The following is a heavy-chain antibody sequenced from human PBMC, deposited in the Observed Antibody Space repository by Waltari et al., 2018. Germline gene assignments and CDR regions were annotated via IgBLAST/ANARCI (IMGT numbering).Heavy chain of an antibody. D-gene: IGHD3-3*01. V-gene: IGHV4-4*07. CDR2: IYTSGST. J-gene: IGHJ4*02. CDR1: GGSISSYY. CDR3: ARDRVEDFWSGYYFDY. Sequence: QVQLQESGPGLVKPSETLSLTCTVSGGSISSYYWSWIRQPAGKGLEWIGRIYTSGSTNYTPALKSRCTRSVDTSKNQFSLKLSSVTAADTAVYYCARDRVEDFWSGYYFDYWGQGTLVTVSS.